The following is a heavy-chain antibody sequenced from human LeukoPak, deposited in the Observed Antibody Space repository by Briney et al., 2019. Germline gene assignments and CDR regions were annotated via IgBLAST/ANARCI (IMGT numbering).Heavy chain of an antibody. CDR2: IWYGGTNA. J-gene: IGHJ4*02. CDR1: GFSFSSYG. D-gene: IGHD3-22*01. Sequence: PGRSLRLSCAASGFSFSSYGMHWVRQAPGKGPEWVAVIWYGGTNAYYADSVKGRFIIPRDNSRHTLCLQIDRLRSAGTAVYSCARAAVDSIGYFLFDYWGEGTLVTVSS. V-gene: IGHV3-33*01. CDR3: ARAAVDSIGYFLFDY.